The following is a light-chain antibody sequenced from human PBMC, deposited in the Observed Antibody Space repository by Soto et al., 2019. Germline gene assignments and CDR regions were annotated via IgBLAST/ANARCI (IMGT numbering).Light chain of an antibody. J-gene: IGKJ1*01. V-gene: IGKV3-15*01. CDR1: QSVSSSY. CDR2: GAS. CDR3: QQYNNWPRT. Sequence: EIVLTQSPGTLSLPPGERATLSCRASQSVSSSYLAWYQQKPGQAPRLLIYGASTRATGIPARFSGSGSGTEFTLTISSLQSEDFALYYCQQYNNWPRTFGQGTKVDIK.